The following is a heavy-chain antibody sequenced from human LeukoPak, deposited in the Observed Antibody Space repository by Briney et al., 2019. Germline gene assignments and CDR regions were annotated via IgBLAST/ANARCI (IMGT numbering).Heavy chain of an antibody. CDR2: TKKDGSEK. J-gene: IGHJ4*02. D-gene: IGHD2-21*01. V-gene: IGHV3-7*01. Sequence: PGGSLRLSCGASGFTFSTYWMSWVRQAPGKGLEWVANTKKDGSEKYYVDSVKGRFTISRDNAKNSLYLQMNSLRVEDTAVYHCVREGYFVFDFWGQGALVTVSS. CDR1: GFTFSTYW. CDR3: VREGYFVFDF.